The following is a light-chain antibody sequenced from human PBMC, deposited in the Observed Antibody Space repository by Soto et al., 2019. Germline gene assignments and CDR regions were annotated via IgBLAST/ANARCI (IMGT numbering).Light chain of an antibody. J-gene: IGKJ2*01. V-gene: IGKV3-20*01. CDR3: HQYGSSPFT. CDR1: QTFSSNY. Sequence: EIVLTQSPGTLSLSPGERASLSCRASQTFSSNYLGWYQQTPGRAPRLLIYGASKRATGIPDRFSGSGSGTDFTLTISRLEPEDFAVYYCHQYGSSPFTFGQGTKLEIK. CDR2: GAS.